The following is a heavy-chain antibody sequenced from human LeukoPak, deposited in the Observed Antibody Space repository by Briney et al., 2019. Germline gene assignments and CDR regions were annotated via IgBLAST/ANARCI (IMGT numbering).Heavy chain of an antibody. J-gene: IGHJ3*02. D-gene: IGHD2-21*01. CDR3: ARTYGGGVTDAFDI. CDR2: IYDSGST. V-gene: IGHV4-59*01. Sequence: PSETLSLTCTFYGGSFSGYYWTWIRQPPGKGLEWIGYIYDSGSTNYNPSLKSRVTISVDTSMNQFSLRLSSVTAADTAIYYCARTYGGGVTDAFDIWGQGTIVTVSS. CDR1: GGSFSGYY.